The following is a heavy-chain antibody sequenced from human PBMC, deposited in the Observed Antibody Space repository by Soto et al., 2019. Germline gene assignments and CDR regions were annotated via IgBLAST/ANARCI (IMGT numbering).Heavy chain of an antibody. CDR3: ARDRDIAAAGQNYCYYYYMDV. Sequence: ASVKVSCKASGYTFTSYGISWVRQAPGQGLEWMGWISAYNGNTNYAQKLQGRVTMTTDTSTSTAYMELRSLRSDDTAVYYCARDRDIAAAGQNYCYYYYMDVWGKGTTVTVSS. V-gene: IGHV1-18*01. J-gene: IGHJ6*03. CDR1: GYTFTSYG. CDR2: ISAYNGNT. D-gene: IGHD6-13*01.